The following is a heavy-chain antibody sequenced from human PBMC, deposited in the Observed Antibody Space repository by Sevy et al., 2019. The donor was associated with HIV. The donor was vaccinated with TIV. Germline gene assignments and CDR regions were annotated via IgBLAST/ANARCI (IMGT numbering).Heavy chain of an antibody. CDR3: ARDRNNYDSSGYPKGMDV. CDR2: ISGNSGDT. CDR1: GYTFTRYG. D-gene: IGHD3-22*01. J-gene: IGHJ6*02. Sequence: ASVKVSCKASGYTFTRYGIAWVRQAPGQGLEWMGWISGNSGDTNYAQKLQGRVTMTKETSTSTAYMELKGLRSDDTAVYYCARDRNNYDSSGYPKGMDVWGQGTTVTVSS. V-gene: IGHV1-18*01.